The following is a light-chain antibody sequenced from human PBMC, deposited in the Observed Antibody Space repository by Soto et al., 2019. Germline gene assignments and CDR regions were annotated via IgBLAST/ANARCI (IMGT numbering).Light chain of an antibody. CDR1: QSVSSTY. V-gene: IGKV3-20*01. Sequence: ESVVTPSPGTLSLSTGERATLSCRASQSVSSTYLAWYQQKPGQAPRLLIYGASSRATGIPDRFSGSGSGTDFTLTISRLEPEDFAVYYFQGCDISPFPFGQVTKLEI. CDR3: QGCDISPFP. J-gene: IGKJ2*01. CDR2: GAS.